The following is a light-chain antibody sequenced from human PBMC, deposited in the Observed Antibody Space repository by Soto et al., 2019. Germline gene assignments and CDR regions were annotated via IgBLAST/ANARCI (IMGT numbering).Light chain of an antibody. J-gene: IGKJ1*01. V-gene: IGKV3-20*01. Sequence: EIVLTQSPGTLSLSPGERATLSCRASQSVSSSYLAWYQQKPGQAPRLLIYGASTRATGIPARISGSGSGTEFTLTISSLQSEDFAVYYCQQFRNWPWTFGQGTKVEVK. CDR2: GAS. CDR3: QQFRNWPWT. CDR1: QSVSSSY.